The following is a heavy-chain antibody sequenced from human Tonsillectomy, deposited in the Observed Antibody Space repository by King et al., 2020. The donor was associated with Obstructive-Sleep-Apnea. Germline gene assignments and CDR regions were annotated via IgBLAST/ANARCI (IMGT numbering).Heavy chain of an antibody. CDR2: ISGSAGST. Sequence: VQLVESGGGLVQPGGSLRLSCAASGFTFSNYVMSWVRQAPGKGLEWVSSISGSAGSTYYADSVKGRFTISSENSKNTLYLQMNGLGAEDTAVFYCAGRYYDSAGYYYGFDHWGQGTLVTVSS. D-gene: IGHD3-22*01. J-gene: IGHJ4*02. CDR1: GFTFSNYV. V-gene: IGHV3-23*04. CDR3: AGRYYDSAGYYYGFDH.